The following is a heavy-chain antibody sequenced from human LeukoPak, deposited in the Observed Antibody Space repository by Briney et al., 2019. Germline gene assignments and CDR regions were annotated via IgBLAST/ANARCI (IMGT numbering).Heavy chain of an antibody. V-gene: IGHV3-43*01. J-gene: IGHJ4*02. D-gene: IGHD3-22*01. CDR1: GFTFDDYT. CDR2: ISWDGGST. Sequence: GGSLRLSCAASGFTFDDYTMHWVRHAPGKGLEWVSLISWDGGSTYYADSVKGRFTISRDNSKNSLYLQMNSLRTEDTALYYCAKDAPPYYYDSSGYSHYFDYWGQGTLVTVSS. CDR3: AKDAPPYYYDSSGYSHYFDY.